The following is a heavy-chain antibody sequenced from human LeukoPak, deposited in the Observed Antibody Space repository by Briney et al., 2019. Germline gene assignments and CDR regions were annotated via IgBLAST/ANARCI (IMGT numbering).Heavy chain of an antibody. V-gene: IGHV3-23*01. CDR1: GFTFSSYA. CDR3: AKDLPYCGGDCYSIDY. Sequence: GGSLRLSCAASGFTFSSYAMSWVRQAPGKGLEWVSAISGSGGSTYYADSVKGRFTISRDNSKNTLYLQMNSLRAEDTAVYYCAKDLPYCGGDCYSIDYWGLGTLVTVSS. CDR2: ISGSGGST. D-gene: IGHD2-21*02. J-gene: IGHJ4*02.